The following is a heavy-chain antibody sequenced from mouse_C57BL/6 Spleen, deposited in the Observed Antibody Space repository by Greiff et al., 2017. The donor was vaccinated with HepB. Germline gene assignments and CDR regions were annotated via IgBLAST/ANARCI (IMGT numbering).Heavy chain of an antibody. CDR1: GYSFTDYN. J-gene: IGHJ2*01. D-gene: IGHD2-4*01. Sequence: VQLKESGPELVKPDASVKISCKASGYSFTDYNMNWVKQSNGKSLEWIGVINPNYGTISYNQKFKGQATLTVDQSSSTAYMQINSLKSEDSAVYYCARTDYDRGYYFDYWGQGTTLTVSS. CDR2: INPNYGTI. CDR3: ARTDYDRGYYFDY. V-gene: IGHV1-39*01.